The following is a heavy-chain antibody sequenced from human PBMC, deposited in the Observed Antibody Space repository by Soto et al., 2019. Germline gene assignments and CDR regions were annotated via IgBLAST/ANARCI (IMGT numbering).Heavy chain of an antibody. J-gene: IGHJ5*02. D-gene: IGHD2-2*01. CDR3: ARERGYCSSTSCPGWFDP. CDR2: ISSFSSYT. Sequence: PGGSLRLSCAASGFTLSNYYMHWVRQAPGKGLEWVSSISSFSSYTFYADSVKGRFTISRDNAKDSLYLQMNSLRAEDTAVYYCARERGYCSSTSCPGWFDPWGQGT. CDR1: GFTLSNYY. V-gene: IGHV3-21*01.